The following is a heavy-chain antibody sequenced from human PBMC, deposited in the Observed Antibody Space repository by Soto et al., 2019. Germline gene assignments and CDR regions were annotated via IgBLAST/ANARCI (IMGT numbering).Heavy chain of an antibody. V-gene: IGHV1-69*12. Sequence: QVQLVQSGAEVKKPGSSVKVSCKASGGTFSSYAISWVRQAPGQGLEWMGGIIPIFGTANYAQKFQGRVTITADDSTSTAYMELSSLRSEDTAVYYCASRYCISTSCHGNYYYYGMDVWGQGTTVTVSS. J-gene: IGHJ6*02. CDR3: ASRYCISTSCHGNYYYYGMDV. CDR2: IIPIFGTA. D-gene: IGHD2-2*01. CDR1: GGTFSSYA.